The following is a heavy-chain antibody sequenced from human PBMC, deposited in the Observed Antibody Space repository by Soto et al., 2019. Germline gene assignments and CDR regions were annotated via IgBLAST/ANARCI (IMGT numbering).Heavy chain of an antibody. Sequence: QVQLVQSGAEVKKPGSSVKVSCKASGGTFSSYAISWVRQAPGQGLEWMGVIIPIFGTANYAQKFQGRVTITADESTSTAYMELSSLRSEDTAVYYCAREPGRRITLNYGRGSMDVWGQGTTVTVSS. V-gene: IGHV1-69*01. CDR3: AREPGRRITLNYGRGSMDV. J-gene: IGHJ6*02. D-gene: IGHD1-7*01. CDR2: IIPIFGTA. CDR1: GGTFSSYA.